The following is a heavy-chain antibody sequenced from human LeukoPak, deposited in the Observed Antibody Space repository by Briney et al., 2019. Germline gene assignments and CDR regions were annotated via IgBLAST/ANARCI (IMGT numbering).Heavy chain of an antibody. V-gene: IGHV4-34*01. CDR3: ARGRANWDYDFDY. J-gene: IGHJ4*02. CDR2: ASHAGIT. CDR1: GESFVGRH. D-gene: IGHD1-7*01. Sequence: KTSETLSLTCAVFGESFVGRHWSWIRQTPGKGLEWLGEASHAGITNYNPPLKSRVSISVDTSKDQFSLTLTSVTAADTAVYYCARGRANWDYDFDYWGQGTPVTVSS.